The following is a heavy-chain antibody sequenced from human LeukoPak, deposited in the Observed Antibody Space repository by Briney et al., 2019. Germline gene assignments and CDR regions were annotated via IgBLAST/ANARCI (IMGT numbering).Heavy chain of an antibody. V-gene: IGHV3-23*01. CDR1: GFTFSSYA. Sequence: PGGSLRLSCAASGFTFSSYAMSWVRQAPGKGLEWVSAISGSGGSTYYADSVKGRFTISRDNSKNTLYLQMNSLRAEDTAVYYCAKDCSRETFQDIVVVPAALWGYNWFDHWGQGTLVTVSS. CDR2: ISGSGGST. D-gene: IGHD2-2*01. J-gene: IGHJ5*02. CDR3: AKDCSRETFQDIVVVPAALWGYNWFDH.